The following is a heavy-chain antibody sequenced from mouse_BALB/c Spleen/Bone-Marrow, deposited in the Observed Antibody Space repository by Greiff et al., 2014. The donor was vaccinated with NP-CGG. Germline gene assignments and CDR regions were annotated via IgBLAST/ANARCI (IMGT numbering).Heavy chain of an antibody. CDR1: RFAFSSYD. CDR3: ARRKRGRWYFDV. D-gene: IGHD4-1*01. J-gene: IGHJ1*01. Sequence: EVMLVESGGGLVKPGGSLKLSCEASRFAFSSYDMSWVRQTPEKRLEWVAYISSGGGCTCYPESVRGGFAISRDNAKNTLYLQMRRLRCEDTAMYYGARRKRGRWYFDVWGAGTTVTVSS. CDR2: ISSGGGCT. V-gene: IGHV5-12-1*01.